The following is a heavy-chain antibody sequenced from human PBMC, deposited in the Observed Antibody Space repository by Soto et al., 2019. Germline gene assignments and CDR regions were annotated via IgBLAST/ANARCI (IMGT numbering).Heavy chain of an antibody. CDR3: AKERAVAGFDY. D-gene: IGHD6-19*01. V-gene: IGHV1-46*01. CDR1: GYTFTSYY. Sequence: GASVKVSCKASGYTFTSYYMHWVRQAPGQGLEWMGIINPSGGSTSYAQKFQGRVTMTRDTSTSTVYTELSSLRAEDTAVYYCAKERAVAGFDYWGPGTRVTVSS. J-gene: IGHJ4*02. CDR2: INPSGGST.